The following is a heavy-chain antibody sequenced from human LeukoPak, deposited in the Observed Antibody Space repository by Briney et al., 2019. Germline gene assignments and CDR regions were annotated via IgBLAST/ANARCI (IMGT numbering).Heavy chain of an antibody. V-gene: IGHV3-23*01. CDR2: ISGGGGST. CDR3: AKRPILDY. CDR1: GFTFTSYS. Sequence: GGSLRLSCAASGFTFTSYSMNWVRQAPGKGLEWVSTISGGGGSTYYADSVKGRFTISRDNSKNTLYLQVNSLRAEDTAVYYCAKRPILDYWGQGTLVTVSS. D-gene: IGHD3-3*01. J-gene: IGHJ4*02.